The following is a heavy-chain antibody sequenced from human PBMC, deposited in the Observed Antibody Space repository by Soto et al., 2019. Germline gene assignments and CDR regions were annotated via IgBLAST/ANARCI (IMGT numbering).Heavy chain of an antibody. Sequence: SETLSLTCTVSVGSISSYYWSWIRQPPGKGLEWNGYVYYSGSTYYNPSLKIRVTISVDTSKNQFSLQLSSVTAADTAVYYCAREARFRGMRGAFDIWGQGTMVTVSS. J-gene: IGHJ3*02. CDR3: AREARFRGMRGAFDI. D-gene: IGHD3-16*01. CDR1: VGSISSYY. V-gene: IGHV4-59*12. CDR2: VYYSGST.